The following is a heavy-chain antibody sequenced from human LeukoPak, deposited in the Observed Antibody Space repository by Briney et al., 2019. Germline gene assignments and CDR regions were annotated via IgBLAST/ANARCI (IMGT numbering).Heavy chain of an antibody. V-gene: IGHV3-23*01. CDR3: AREGYSGSYYFPDYFQH. J-gene: IGHJ1*01. Sequence: GGSLRLSCAASGFTFSSYAMSWVRQAPGKGLEWVSAISGSGGSTYYADSVKGRFTISRDNSKNTLYLQVNSLRAEDTAVYYCAREGYSGSYYFPDYFQHWGQGTLVTVSS. CDR1: GFTFSSYA. CDR2: ISGSGGST. D-gene: IGHD1-26*01.